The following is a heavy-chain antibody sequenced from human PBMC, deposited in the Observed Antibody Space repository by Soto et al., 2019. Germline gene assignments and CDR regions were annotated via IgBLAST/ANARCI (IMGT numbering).Heavy chain of an antibody. Sequence: QVQLVESGGGVVQPGRSLRLSCAASGFAFSAYGMHWVRQAPGKGLEWVAMIYYDGSNKSYADSVKGRFTISRDNSKNTLYLQMSSLRAEDTALYYCARVGGTVASDYWGQGTLVTVSS. D-gene: IGHD4-17*01. J-gene: IGHJ4*02. V-gene: IGHV3-33*01. CDR1: GFAFSAYG. CDR2: IYYDGSNK. CDR3: ARVGGTVASDY.